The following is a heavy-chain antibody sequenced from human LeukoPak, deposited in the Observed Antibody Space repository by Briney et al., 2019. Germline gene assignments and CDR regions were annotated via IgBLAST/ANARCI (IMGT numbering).Heavy chain of an antibody. J-gene: IGHJ3*02. Sequence: GGSLRLSCAASGFTFSSYGMHWVRQAPGKGLEWVAFIRYDGSNKYYADSVKGRFTISRDNSKNTLYLQMNSLRAEDTAVYYCARDQHHSSSSPLAFDIWGQGTMVTVSS. D-gene: IGHD6-6*01. CDR3: ARDQHHSSSSPLAFDI. CDR1: GFTFSSYG. V-gene: IGHV3-30*02. CDR2: IRYDGSNK.